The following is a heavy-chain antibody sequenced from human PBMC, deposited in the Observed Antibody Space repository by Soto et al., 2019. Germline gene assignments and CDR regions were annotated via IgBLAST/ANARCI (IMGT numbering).Heavy chain of an antibody. J-gene: IGHJ3*02. V-gene: IGHV4-59*12. CDR2: IYYSGST. Sequence: SETLSLTCTVSGGSISSYYWSWIRQPPGKGLEWIGYIYYSGSTNYNPSLKSRVTISVDTSISTAYLQWSSLKASETAMYYCARKGGRGMNDAFDIWGQGTTVTVSS. CDR3: ARKGGRGMNDAFDI. CDR1: GGSISSYY. D-gene: IGHD3-16*01.